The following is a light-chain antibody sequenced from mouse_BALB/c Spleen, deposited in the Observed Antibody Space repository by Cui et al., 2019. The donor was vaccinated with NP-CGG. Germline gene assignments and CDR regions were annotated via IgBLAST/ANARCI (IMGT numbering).Light chain of an antibody. V-gene: IGLV1*01. J-gene: IGLJ1*01. CDR3: ALWYSNHWV. CDR1: IGAVTTSNY. Sequence: QAGETQESALTTSPGETVTLTCRSSIGAVTTSNYANWVQEKPDHLFTGLIGGTNNRAPGVPARFSGSLIGDKAALTITGAQTEDEAIYFCALWYSNHWVFGGGSKLTVL. CDR2: GTN.